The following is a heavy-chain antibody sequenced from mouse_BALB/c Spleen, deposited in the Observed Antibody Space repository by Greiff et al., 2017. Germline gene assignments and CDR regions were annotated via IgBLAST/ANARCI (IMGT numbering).Heavy chain of an antibody. D-gene: IGHD2-1*01. Sequence: QVQLQQSGPELVKPGASVKISCKASGYAFSSSWMNWVKQRPGQGLEWIGRIYPGDGDTNYNGKFKGKATLTADKSSSTAYMQLSSLTSVDSAVYFCARDGNLFDYWGQGTTLTVSS. CDR2: IYPGDGDT. V-gene: IGHV1-82*01. CDR3: ARDGNLFDY. CDR1: GYAFSSSW. J-gene: IGHJ2*01.